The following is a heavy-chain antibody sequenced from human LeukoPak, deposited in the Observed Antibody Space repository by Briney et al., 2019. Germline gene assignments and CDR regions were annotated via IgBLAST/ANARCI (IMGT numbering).Heavy chain of an antibody. CDR3: AKDRARQTGVCKDY. D-gene: IGHD2-8*01. V-gene: IGHV3-23*01. Sequence: GGSLRLSCAATGVTFSSYAMSWVRQAPGKGLEWVSVISGGGDSTCYADSVKGRFTISRDNSKNTLYLQMNSLRAEDTAVYYCAKDRARQTGVCKDYWGQGTLVTVSS. CDR2: ISGGGDST. CDR1: GVTFSSYA. J-gene: IGHJ4*02.